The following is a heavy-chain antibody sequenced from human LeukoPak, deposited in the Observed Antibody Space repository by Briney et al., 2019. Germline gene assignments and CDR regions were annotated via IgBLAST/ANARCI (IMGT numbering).Heavy chain of an antibody. D-gene: IGHD2-2*01. CDR2: ISWNSGSI. CDR3: AKAGPAGDYYYYYMDV. V-gene: IGHV3-9*01. J-gene: IGHJ6*03. Sequence: PCRSLILSCAASGFTFDEGAGHWVRQAAWKGRDYLAGISWNSGSIGYAESVKGRFTISRDNDKNSLYLQMNSLRAEDTALYSCAKAGPAGDYYYYYMDVWGKGTTVTVSS. CDR1: GFTFDEGA.